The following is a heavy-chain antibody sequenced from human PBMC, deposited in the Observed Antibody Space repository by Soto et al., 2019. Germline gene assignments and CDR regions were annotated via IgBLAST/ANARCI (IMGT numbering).Heavy chain of an antibody. V-gene: IGHV3-23*01. CDR3: AKDAGLYPYIVATIKGEDSDY. CDR1: GFTFSSYA. CDR2: ISGSGGST. J-gene: IGHJ4*02. D-gene: IGHD5-12*01. Sequence: GGSLRLSCAASGFTFSSYAMSWVRQAPGKGLEWVSAISGSGGSTYYADSVKGRFTISRDNSKNTLYLQMNSLRAEDTAVYYCAKDAGLYPYIVATIKGEDSDYWGQGTLVTVSS.